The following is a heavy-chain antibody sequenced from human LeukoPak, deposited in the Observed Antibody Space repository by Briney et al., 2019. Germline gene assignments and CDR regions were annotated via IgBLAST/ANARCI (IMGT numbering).Heavy chain of an antibody. Sequence: NPGGSLRLSCAASGFTFSDYSMTWIRQAPGKGLEWVAYISSSGTTIYYADSVKGRFTISRDNAKNSLYLQMNSLRAEDTAVFYCAKMTGSSWYVRKGWFDPWGQGTLVTVSS. CDR1: GFTFSDYS. D-gene: IGHD6-13*01. J-gene: IGHJ5*02. CDR3: AKMTGSSWYVRKGWFDP. CDR2: ISSSGTTI. V-gene: IGHV3-11*01.